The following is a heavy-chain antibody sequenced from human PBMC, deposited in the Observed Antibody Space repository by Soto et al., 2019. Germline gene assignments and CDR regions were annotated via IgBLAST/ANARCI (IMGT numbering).Heavy chain of an antibody. CDR1: GFSFDEYA. CDR3: AKGFCSSTRCLTYSYMDV. CDR2: VSWNSGTM. Sequence: EVQLVESGGGLVQPSRSLRLSCAASGFSFDEYAMHWVRQAPGKGLEWVSGVSWNSGTMGYGDSVRGRFAISRDNAKNSLYLQMNSLTTEDTALYFCAKGFCSSTRCLTYSYMDVWGKGTTVTVSS. V-gene: IGHV3-9*01. J-gene: IGHJ6*03. D-gene: IGHD2-2*01.